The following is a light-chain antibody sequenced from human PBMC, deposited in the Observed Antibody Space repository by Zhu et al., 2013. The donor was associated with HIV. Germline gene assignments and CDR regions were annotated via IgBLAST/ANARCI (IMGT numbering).Light chain of an antibody. Sequence: QSVLTQPPSASGTPGQRVTISCSGSSSNIGSNIVNWYQQLPGTAPKLLIYSNNLRPSGVPDRFSGSKSGTSASLAISGLQSEDEADYYCAAWDDRLNGPVFGGGTKLTVL. CDR1: SSNIGSNI. V-gene: IGLV1-44*01. J-gene: IGLJ3*02. CDR3: AAWDDRLNGPV. CDR2: SNN.